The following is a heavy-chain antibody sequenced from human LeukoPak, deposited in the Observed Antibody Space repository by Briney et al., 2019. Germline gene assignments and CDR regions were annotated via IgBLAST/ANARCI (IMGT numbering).Heavy chain of an antibody. CDR2: IYYSGST. D-gene: IGHD3-22*01. CDR1: GGSISSSSYY. Sequence: PSETLSLTCTVSGGSISSSSYYWGWIRQPPGKGLEWIGSIYYSGSTYYNPSLKSRVTISVDTSKNQFSLKLSSVTAADTAVYYGGGKTMIVVVITVGGQETLVTVSS. V-gene: IGHV4-39*07. CDR3: GGKTMIVVVITV. J-gene: IGHJ4*02.